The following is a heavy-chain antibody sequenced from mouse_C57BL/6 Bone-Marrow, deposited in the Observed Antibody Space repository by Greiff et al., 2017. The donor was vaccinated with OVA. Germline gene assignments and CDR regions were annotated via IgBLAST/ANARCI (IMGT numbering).Heavy chain of an antibody. CDR3: ARSEAPSRAMDY. V-gene: IGHV1-26*01. J-gene: IGHJ4*01. CDR1: GYTFTDYY. Sequence: EVQLQQSGPELVKPGASVKISCKASGYTFTDYYMNWVKQSHGKSLEWIGDINPNNGGTSYNQKFKGKATLTVDKSSSTAYMELRSLTSEDSAVYYCARSEAPSRAMDYWGQGTSVTVSS. CDR2: INPNNGGT.